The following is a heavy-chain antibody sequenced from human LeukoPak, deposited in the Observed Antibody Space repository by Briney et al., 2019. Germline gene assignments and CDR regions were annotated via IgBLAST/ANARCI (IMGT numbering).Heavy chain of an antibody. J-gene: IGHJ4*02. CDR2: IRSKAYGGTT. CDR1: GFTFGDYA. V-gene: IGHV3-49*04. CDR3: TSTSSDY. Sequence: GGSLRLSCTASGFTFGDYAMSWVRQAPGKGLEWVGFIRSKAYGGTTEYAASVKGRFTISRDDSKSIAYLQMNSLKTEDTAVYYCTSTSSDYWGQGTLVTVSS. D-gene: IGHD6-6*01.